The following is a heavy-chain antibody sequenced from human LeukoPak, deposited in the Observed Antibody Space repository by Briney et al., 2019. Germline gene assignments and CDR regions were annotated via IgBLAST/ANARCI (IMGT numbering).Heavy chain of an antibody. CDR2: IYPGDSDT. Sequence: GESLKISCKGSGYSFTNYWIGWVRQMPGKGLEWMGIIYPGDSDTRYSPSFQGQVTISADKSINTAYLQWSSLKASDTAMYYCARQLRRGYSYSDYWGQGALVTVSP. V-gene: IGHV5-51*01. J-gene: IGHJ4*02. CDR1: GYSFTNYW. D-gene: IGHD5-18*01. CDR3: ARQLRRGYSYSDY.